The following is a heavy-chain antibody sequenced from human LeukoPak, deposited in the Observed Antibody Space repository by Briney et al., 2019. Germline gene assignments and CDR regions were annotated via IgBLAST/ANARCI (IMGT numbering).Heavy chain of an antibody. J-gene: IGHJ2*01. V-gene: IGHV3-74*01. Sequence: HAGGSLRLSCAASGLTFSSHWMHWVRQAPGKGLVWVSRITNDGSSTTYADSVKGRFTISRDSSKNTLFLHMNTLRAEDTAIYYCAKDRTVGASYWYFDLWGRGTLVTVSS. CDR1: GLTFSSHW. D-gene: IGHD1-26*01. CDR3: AKDRTVGASYWYFDL. CDR2: ITNDGSST.